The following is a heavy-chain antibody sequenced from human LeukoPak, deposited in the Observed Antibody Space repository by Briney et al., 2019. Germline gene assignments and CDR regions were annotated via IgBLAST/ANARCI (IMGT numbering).Heavy chain of an antibody. CDR1: GYTFTSYG. J-gene: IGHJ6*04. CDR2: ISAYNGNT. V-gene: IGHV1-18*01. Sequence: GASVKVSCKASGYTFTSYGISWVRQAPGQGLEWMGWISAYNGNTNYAQKLQGRVTMTTDTSTSTAYMELRSLRSDDTAVYYCARDHEGVIVVVPAALEKAFDIWGKGTTVTVSS. D-gene: IGHD2-2*01. CDR3: ARDHEGVIVVVPAALEKAFDI.